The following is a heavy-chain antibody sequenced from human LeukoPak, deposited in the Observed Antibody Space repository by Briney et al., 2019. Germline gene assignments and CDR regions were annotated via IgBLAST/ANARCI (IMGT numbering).Heavy chain of an antibody. CDR3: ARDGPQIVPAVPSGY. V-gene: IGHV3-30-3*01. CDR1: GFTFSSYA. CDR2: ISYDGNHK. J-gene: IGHJ4*02. Sequence: GGSLRLSCAASGFTFSSYAMHWVRQAPGRGLEWVAVISYDGNHKYYADSVKGRFTISRDNSKNTLYLQMNSLRAEDTAVYYCARDGPQIVPAVPSGYWGQGTLVTVSS. D-gene: IGHD2-2*01.